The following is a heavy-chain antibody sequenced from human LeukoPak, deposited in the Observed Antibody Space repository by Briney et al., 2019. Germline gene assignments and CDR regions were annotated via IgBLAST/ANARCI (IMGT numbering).Heavy chain of an antibody. V-gene: IGHV3-74*01. Sequence: GGSLRLSCAASGFTFSNYWVHWVRQAPGKGLVWVSRINPDGSTINYADSVKGRFTISRDNAKNTLYLQMNSLRAEDTAVYYCAREGTPAAGFDYWGQGTLVTVSS. CDR3: AREGTPAAGFDY. J-gene: IGHJ4*02. CDR1: GFTFSNYW. CDR2: INPDGSTI. D-gene: IGHD6-13*01.